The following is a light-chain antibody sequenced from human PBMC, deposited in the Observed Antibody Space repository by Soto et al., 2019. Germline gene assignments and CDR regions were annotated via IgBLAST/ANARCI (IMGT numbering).Light chain of an antibody. V-gene: IGLV2-14*01. J-gene: IGLJ3*02. CDR1: SSDVGAFNY. CDR2: EVT. Sequence: SALTQPASVSGSPGQSITISCTGTSSDVGAFNYVSWYQQYPGKAPKLIIYEVTNRPSGVSNRFSGSKSGNTASLTISGLRAEDEADYYCNSYASSSARVFGGGTKLTVL. CDR3: NSYASSSARV.